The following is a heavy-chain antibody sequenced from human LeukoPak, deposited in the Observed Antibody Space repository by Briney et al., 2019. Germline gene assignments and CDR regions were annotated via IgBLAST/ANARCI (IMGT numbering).Heavy chain of an antibody. V-gene: IGHV1-18*01. Sequence: ASVTVSCKASGYTFTSYGISWVRQAPGQGLEWMGWISAYNGNTNYAQKLQGRVTMTTDTSTSTAYMELRSLRSDDTAVYYCARDDPYCSSTSCYLLSAWFDPWGQGTLVTVSS. CDR1: GYTFTSYG. CDR3: ARDDPYCSSTSCYLLSAWFDP. J-gene: IGHJ5*02. D-gene: IGHD2-2*01. CDR2: ISAYNGNT.